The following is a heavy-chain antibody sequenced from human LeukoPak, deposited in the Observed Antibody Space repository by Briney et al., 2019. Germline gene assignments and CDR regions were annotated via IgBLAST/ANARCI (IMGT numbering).Heavy chain of an antibody. CDR3: ARLDRYYDSSED. CDR1: GGSISSSSYY. CDR2: IYYSGST. V-gene: IGHV4-39*01. J-gene: IGHJ4*02. Sequence: ASETLSLTCTVSGGSISSSSYYWGWIRQPPGKGLEWIGSIYYSGSTYYNPSLKSRVTISVDTSKNQFSLKLSSVTAADTAVYYCARLDRYYDSSEDWGQGTLVTVSS. D-gene: IGHD3-22*01.